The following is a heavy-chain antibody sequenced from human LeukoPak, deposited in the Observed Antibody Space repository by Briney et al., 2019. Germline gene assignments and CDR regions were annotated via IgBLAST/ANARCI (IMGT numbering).Heavy chain of an antibody. D-gene: IGHD2-2*02. Sequence: GGSLRLSCAAYGFTFSNSWMSWVRQAEGNVLPWFVRFKSKSERGTTDYAAPVKGRFTISRDGSTNTVYLHMNSLKTEDTAVYFCTSNLYCSTSSCYTLDNWGQGTLVAVSP. CDR3: TSNLYCSTSSCYTLDN. CDR2: FKSKSERGTT. V-gene: IGHV3-15*01. CDR1: GFTFSNSW. J-gene: IGHJ4*02.